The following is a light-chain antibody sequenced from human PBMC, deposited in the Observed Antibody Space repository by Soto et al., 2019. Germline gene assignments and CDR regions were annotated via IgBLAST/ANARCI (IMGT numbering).Light chain of an antibody. Sequence: EMVLTQSPGTLSLSPGEGATLSCRASQSVSSSYIAWYQQKPGQAPRLLIYSASSRATGIPDRFSGSGSGTHFTLTISRLEPEDFAVYYCQHYGSSRTFGQGTKVEIK. V-gene: IGKV3-20*01. CDR1: QSVSSSY. CDR3: QHYGSSRT. CDR2: SAS. J-gene: IGKJ1*01.